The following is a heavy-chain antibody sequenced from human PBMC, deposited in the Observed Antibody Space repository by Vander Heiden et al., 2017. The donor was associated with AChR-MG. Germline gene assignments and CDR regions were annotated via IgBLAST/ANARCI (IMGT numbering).Heavy chain of an antibody. CDR2: INPNSGGT. CDR3: ARVGGYYDSSGYSPDY. D-gene: IGHD3-22*01. CDR1: GYTFTGYY. Sequence: QVQLVQSGAEVKKPGASVKVSCKASGYTFTGYYMHWVRQAPGQGLEWMGWINPNSGGTNYAQKFQGRVTMTRDTSISTAYMELSRLRSDDTAVYYCARVGGYYDSSGYSPDYWGQGTLVTVSS. V-gene: IGHV1-2*02. J-gene: IGHJ4*02.